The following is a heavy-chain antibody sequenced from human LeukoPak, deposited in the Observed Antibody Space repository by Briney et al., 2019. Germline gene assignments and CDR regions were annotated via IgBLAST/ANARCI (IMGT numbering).Heavy chain of an antibody. CDR3: ARDNSMHELGWWFDP. CDR1: GYSFTSHY. V-gene: IGHV1-46*01. D-gene: IGHD7-27*01. J-gene: IGHJ5*02. Sequence: GASVRVSCKASGYSFTSHYMHWVRQAPGQGLEWMGLINPRGTSTIYAETFQGRIIMTRDMSTTTDYMELSSLKSDDTAVYYCARDNSMHELGWWFDPWGQGTLVTVSS. CDR2: INPRGTST.